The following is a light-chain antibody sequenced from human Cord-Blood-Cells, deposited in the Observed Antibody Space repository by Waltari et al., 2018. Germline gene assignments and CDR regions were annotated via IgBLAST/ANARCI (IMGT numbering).Light chain of an antibody. Sequence: QSALTQPASVSGSPGQSITISCPGTSSDVGGYNYVSLYQQHPGKAPKLMIYDVSNRPSGVSNRFSGSKSGNTASLTISGLQAEDEADYYCSSYTSSSTLVVFGGGTKLTVL. CDR1: SSDVGGYNY. CDR2: DVS. V-gene: IGLV2-14*01. CDR3: SSYTSSSTLVV. J-gene: IGLJ2*01.